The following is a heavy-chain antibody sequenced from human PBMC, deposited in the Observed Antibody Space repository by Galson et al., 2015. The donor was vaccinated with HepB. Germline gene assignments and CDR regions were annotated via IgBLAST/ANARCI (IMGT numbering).Heavy chain of an antibody. D-gene: IGHD2-8*01. CDR1: GGSISSSNW. CDR2: IYHSGST. V-gene: IGHV4-4*02. Sequence: ETLSLTCAVSGGSISSSNWWSWVRQPPGKGLEWIGEIYHSGSTNYNPSLKSRVTISVDKSKNQFSLKLSSVTAADTAVYYCARGACTNGVCYWGYYYYYGMDVWGQGTTVTVSS. CDR3: ARGACTNGVCYWGYYYYYGMDV. J-gene: IGHJ6*02.